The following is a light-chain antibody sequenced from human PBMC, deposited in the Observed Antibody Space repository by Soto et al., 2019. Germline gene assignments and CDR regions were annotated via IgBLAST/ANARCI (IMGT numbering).Light chain of an antibody. Sequence: QSALTQPASVSGSPGQSITISCTGTSSDLTTYNLVSWYQQHPGKAPKLLIYEVTKRPAGVSDRFSGSQSGSTASLTIFGLVAEDEADYFCCSYVGSSTFYVFGTGTKLTVL. CDR2: EVT. CDR3: CSYVGSSTFYV. J-gene: IGLJ1*01. CDR1: SSDLTTYNL. V-gene: IGLV2-23*02.